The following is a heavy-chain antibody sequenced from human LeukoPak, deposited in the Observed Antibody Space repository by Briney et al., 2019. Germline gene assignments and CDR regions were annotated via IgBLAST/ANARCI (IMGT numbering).Heavy chain of an antibody. Sequence: GGSLRLSCAASGFTFSSYAMSWVRQAPGKGLEWVSAISGSGGSTYYADSVKGRFTISRDNSKNTLYLQMNSLRAEDTAVYYCAKTYCDILTGYGYYGMDVWGQGTTVTVSS. CDR1: GFTFSSYA. V-gene: IGHV3-23*01. CDR2: ISGSGGST. CDR3: AKTYCDILTGYGYYGMDV. J-gene: IGHJ6*02. D-gene: IGHD3-9*01.